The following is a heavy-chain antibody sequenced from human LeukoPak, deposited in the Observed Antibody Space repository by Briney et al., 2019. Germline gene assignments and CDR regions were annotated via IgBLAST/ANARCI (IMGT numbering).Heavy chain of an antibody. Sequence: GGSLRLSCAASGFTFSSYAMSWVRQAPGKGLGWVSAISGGGGSTYYADSVKGRFTISRDNSRNTLYLQMNSLRAEDTAVYYCAKDLTSGGSLFDYWGQGTLVTVSS. J-gene: IGHJ4*02. CDR1: GFTFSSYA. D-gene: IGHD2-15*01. V-gene: IGHV3-23*01. CDR2: ISGGGGST. CDR3: AKDLTSGGSLFDY.